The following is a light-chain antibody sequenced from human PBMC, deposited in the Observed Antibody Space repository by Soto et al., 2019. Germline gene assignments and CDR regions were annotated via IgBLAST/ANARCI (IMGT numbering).Light chain of an antibody. Sequence: QSVLTQPPSVSAAPGQKVTISCSGSSSNIGNNYVSWYQQLPGTAPKLLIYENNKRPSGIPDRFSGSKSGTSATLGITGLQTGDEADYYCTAWDDNLSAVVFGGGTKLTVL. V-gene: IGLV1-51*01. J-gene: IGLJ2*01. CDR3: TAWDDNLSAVV. CDR1: SSNIGNNY. CDR2: ENN.